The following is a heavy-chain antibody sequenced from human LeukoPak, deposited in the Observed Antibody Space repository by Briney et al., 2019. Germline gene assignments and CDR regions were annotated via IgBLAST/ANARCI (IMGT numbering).Heavy chain of an antibody. D-gene: IGHD3-10*01. V-gene: IGHV1-18*01. J-gene: IGHJ5*02. CDR2: ISAYNGNT. CDR1: GYTFTSYG. Sequence: ASVKVSCKASGYTFTSYGISWVRQAPGQGLEWMGWISAYNGNTNYAQKLQGRVTMTTDTSTSTAYMELRSLRSDYTAVYYCAGHSPLWSGESLASYNWFDPWGQGTLVTVSS. CDR3: AGHSPLWSGESLASYNWFDP.